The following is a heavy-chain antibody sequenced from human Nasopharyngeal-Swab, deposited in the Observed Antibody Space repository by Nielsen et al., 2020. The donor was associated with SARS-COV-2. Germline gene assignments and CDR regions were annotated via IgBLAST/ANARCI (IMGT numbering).Heavy chain of an antibody. CDR3: ASLGYCSSTSCTLRYYYYYGMDV. D-gene: IGHD2-2*01. CDR2: IKQDGSEK. V-gene: IGHV3-7*01. Sequence: ARQAPGKGLEWVANIKQDGSEKYYVDSVKGRFTISRDNAKNSLYLQMNSLRAEDTAVYYCASLGYCSSTSCTLRYYYYYGMDVWGQGTTVTVSS. J-gene: IGHJ6*02.